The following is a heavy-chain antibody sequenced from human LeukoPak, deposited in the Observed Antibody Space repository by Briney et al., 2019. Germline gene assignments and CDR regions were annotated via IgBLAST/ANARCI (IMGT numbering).Heavy chain of an antibody. J-gene: IGHJ1*01. Sequence: GASVKVSCEASGSTFTSYDINWVRQATGQGLEWMGWMNPNSGHTGYAQKFQGRVTMTRNTSVSTAYMELSSLTSDDTAVYYCTRNTAGARYFQRWGQGTLVTVSS. CDR2: MNPNSGHT. CDR3: TRNTAGARYFQR. D-gene: IGHD5-18*01. CDR1: GSTFTSYD. V-gene: IGHV1-8*01.